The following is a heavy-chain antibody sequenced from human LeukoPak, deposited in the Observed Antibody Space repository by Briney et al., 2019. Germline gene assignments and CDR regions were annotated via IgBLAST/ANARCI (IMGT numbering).Heavy chain of an antibody. CDR2: IKQDGSEK. J-gene: IGHJ1*01. Sequence: GGSLRLCCAASGFTFSGYWMSWVRQAPGKGLEWVSYIKQDGSEKHYVDSVRGRFTTSGDNAQDSLFLQMNSLRADDTAVYYCARGLNYYDSRGYLLSGYWGQGTLVTVSS. D-gene: IGHD3-22*01. V-gene: IGHV3-7*01. CDR3: ARGLNYYDSRGYLLSGY. CDR1: GFTFSGYW.